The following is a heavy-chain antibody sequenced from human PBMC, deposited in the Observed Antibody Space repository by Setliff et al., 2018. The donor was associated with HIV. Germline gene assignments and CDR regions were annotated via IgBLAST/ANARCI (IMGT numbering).Heavy chain of an antibody. Sequence: PGGSLRLSCAASGVTVSKNYMSWARQAPGKGLEWASVIYTGGATFYADSVKARFTISRDNSRNTLYLQMNSLRAEDTAVYYCARSNLRRYGDPDWYFDLWGRGTLVTVSS. CDR3: ARSNLRRYGDPDWYFDL. CDR2: IYTGGAT. V-gene: IGHV3-66*02. CDR1: GVTVSKNY. D-gene: IGHD4-17*01. J-gene: IGHJ2*01.